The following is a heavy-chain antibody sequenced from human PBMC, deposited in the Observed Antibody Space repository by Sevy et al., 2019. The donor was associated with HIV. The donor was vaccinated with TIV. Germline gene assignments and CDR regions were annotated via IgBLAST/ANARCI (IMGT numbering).Heavy chain of an antibody. CDR2: IYYTGTT. CDR3: ARPNSMASYTLDV. D-gene: IGHD3-10*01. V-gene: IGHV4-39*01. Sequence: SETLSLTCTVSGGSISSSSYYWAWICQSPGKGLEWIGSIYYTGTTHSNPSLKGRVTISKDISKNQFFLRLRSVTAADTAMYFCARPNSMASYTLDVWGQGTTVTVSS. J-gene: IGHJ6*02. CDR1: GGSISSSSYY.